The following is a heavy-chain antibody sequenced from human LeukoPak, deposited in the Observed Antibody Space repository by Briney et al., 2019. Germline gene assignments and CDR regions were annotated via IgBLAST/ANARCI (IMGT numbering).Heavy chain of an antibody. CDR1: GFTFNSHS. CDR2: ISSGSSAR. CDR3: ARMSGSRLPGY. V-gene: IGHV3-48*01. D-gene: IGHD3-3*01. J-gene: IGHJ4*02. Sequence: GGSLSLSCAASGFTFNSHSMNWVRQTPRKGLEWVSYISSGSSARYYADSVKGRFTISRDDARNSLYLQMNSLRAEDTAVYYCARMSGSRLPGYWGQGTLVTVSS.